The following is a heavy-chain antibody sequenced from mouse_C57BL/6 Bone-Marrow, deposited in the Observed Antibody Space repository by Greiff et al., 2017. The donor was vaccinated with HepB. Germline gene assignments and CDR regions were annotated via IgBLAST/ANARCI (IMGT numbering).Heavy chain of an antibody. CDR3: TRRTSTVEFAY. CDR2: IYPGNSDT. Sequence: VQLQQSGTVLARPGASVKMSCKTSSYTFTSYWMHWVKQRPGQGLEWIGAIYPGNSDTNYNQKFKGKAKLTAVTSASTAYMALSSLTNEDSAVYYCTRRTSTVEFAYWGQGTLVTVSA. CDR1: SYTFTSYW. J-gene: IGHJ3*01. V-gene: IGHV1-5*01. D-gene: IGHD1-1*01.